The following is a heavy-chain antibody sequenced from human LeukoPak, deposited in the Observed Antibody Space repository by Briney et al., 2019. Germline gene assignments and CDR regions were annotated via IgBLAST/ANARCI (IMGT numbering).Heavy chain of an antibody. CDR3: ARQPYILGAYYFDY. J-gene: IGHJ4*02. Sequence: SETLSLTCTVSGGSMSSYYWSWIRQPPGKGLEWIGYIFYSGSTNYNPSLESRVTVSVDTSKSQFSLKLGSVTAADTAVYYCARQPYILGAYYFDYWGQGTLVTVSS. V-gene: IGHV4-59*08. CDR2: IFYSGST. D-gene: IGHD1-26*01. CDR1: GGSMSSYY.